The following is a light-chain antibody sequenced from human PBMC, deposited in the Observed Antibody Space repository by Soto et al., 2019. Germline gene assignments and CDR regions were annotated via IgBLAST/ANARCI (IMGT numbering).Light chain of an antibody. CDR1: QSVSSNY. J-gene: IGKJ1*01. CDR2: VAS. Sequence: EIVLTQSPGTLSLSPGDRATLSCRASQSVSSNYLAWYQQKPGQAPRLLIYVASIRATGIPDRFSGSGSGADFTLTIRRLEPEDFAVYYCQQYGSSPRKFGQGTKVEIK. V-gene: IGKV3-20*01. CDR3: QQYGSSPRK.